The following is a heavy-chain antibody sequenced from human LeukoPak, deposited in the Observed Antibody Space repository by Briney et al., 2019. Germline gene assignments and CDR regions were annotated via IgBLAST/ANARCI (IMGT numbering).Heavy chain of an antibody. Sequence: ASVNVSCKASGYTFTSYGISWVRQAPGQGLEWMGWISAYNGDTNYAQKLQGRVTMTTDTSTSTAYMELRSLRSDDTAVYYCARYRVAYHRHDAFDIWGQGTMVTVSS. CDR3: ARYRVAYHRHDAFDI. D-gene: IGHD5-12*01. CDR1: GYTFTSYG. CDR2: ISAYNGDT. J-gene: IGHJ3*02. V-gene: IGHV1-18*01.